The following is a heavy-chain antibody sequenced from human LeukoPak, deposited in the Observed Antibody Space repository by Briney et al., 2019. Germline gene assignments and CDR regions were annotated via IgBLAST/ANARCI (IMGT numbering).Heavy chain of an antibody. CDR3: ARDSPHVVVAANAFDI. V-gene: IGHV1-46*01. J-gene: IGHJ3*02. CDR2: INPSGGST. D-gene: IGHD2-15*01. CDR1: GYTFTSYY. Sequence: ASVKVSCKASGYTFTSYYMHWVRQAPGQGLEWMGIINPSGGSTSYAQKFQGRVTMTRDTSTSTVYMEVSSLRSEDTAVYYCARDSPHVVVAANAFDIWGQGTMVPVSS.